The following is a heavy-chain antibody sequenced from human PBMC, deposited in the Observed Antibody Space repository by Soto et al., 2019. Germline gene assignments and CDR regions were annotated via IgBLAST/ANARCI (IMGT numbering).Heavy chain of an antibody. V-gene: IGHV3-11*01. CDR2: ISRSGSDI. J-gene: IGHJ6*02. CDR1: GFTFSDYS. CDR3: ATVGYCSSTSCQKRYYYYGMDV. D-gene: IGHD2-2*03. Sequence: GGSLRLSCAASGFTFSDYSMNWVRQAPGKGLEWVSYISRSGSDIYYADSVKGRFTIARDNAKNSLLLQMNSLRAEATAVYYCATVGYCSSTSCQKRYYYYGMDVWGQGTTVTVSS.